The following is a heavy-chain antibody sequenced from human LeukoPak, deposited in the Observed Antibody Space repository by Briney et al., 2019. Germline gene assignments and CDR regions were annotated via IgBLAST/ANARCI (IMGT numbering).Heavy chain of an antibody. J-gene: IGHJ5*02. D-gene: IGHD3-10*01. CDR3: ARVGAMYYYGSEPHWFDP. V-gene: IGHV4-59*01. Sequence: SETLSLTCTVPGGSISSYYWSWFRQPPGKGLEWIGYIYYSGSTNYNPSLKSRVTISVDTSKNQFSLKLSSVTAADTAVYYCARVGAMYYYGSEPHWFDPWGQGTLVTVSS. CDR2: IYYSGST. CDR1: GGSISSYY.